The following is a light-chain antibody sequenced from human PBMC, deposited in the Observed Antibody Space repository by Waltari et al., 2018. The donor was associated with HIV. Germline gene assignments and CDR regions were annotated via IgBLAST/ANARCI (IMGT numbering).Light chain of an antibody. CDR1: SGSIASNY. V-gene: IGLV6-57*01. Sequence: NFMLTQPHSVSESPGKTVTISCTRSSGSIASNYVQWFQQRPGSSPTTVIFEDNRRPSGVPGRFSGSIDMSSNSASLTVSGLKTDDEADYYCQSFDSSSVVFGGGTKLTVL. J-gene: IGLJ2*01. CDR3: QSFDSSSVV. CDR2: EDN.